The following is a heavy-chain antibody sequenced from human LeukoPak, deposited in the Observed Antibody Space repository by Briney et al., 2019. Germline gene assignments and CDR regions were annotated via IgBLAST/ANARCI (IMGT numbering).Heavy chain of an antibody. CDR2: ISSSGSTM. D-gene: IGHD5-24*01. CDR1: GFTFSDYE. V-gene: IGHV3-48*03. Sequence: PGGSLRLSCAASGFTFSDYEMIWVRQTPGKGLEWISYISSSGSTMYYAESVKGRFTISRDSAENSLYLQMSSLRAEDTAVYYRAREDRRDGYNFDYWGQGTLVTVSS. J-gene: IGHJ4*02. CDR3: AREDRRDGYNFDY.